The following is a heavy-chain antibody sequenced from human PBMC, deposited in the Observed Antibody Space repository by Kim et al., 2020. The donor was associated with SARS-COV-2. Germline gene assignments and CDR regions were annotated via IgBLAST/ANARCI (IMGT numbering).Heavy chain of an antibody. Sequence: GGSLRLSCAASGFTFSSYGMHGVRQAPGKGLEWVAVISYDGSHKYYADSVKGRFTISRDNSKNTLYLQMNSLRAEDTAVYYCAKDRRSSYDYVWGSYRPYYYYCGMDVWGQGATVTVSS. D-gene: IGHD3-16*02. CDR2: ISYDGSHK. CDR1: GFTFSSYG. CDR3: AKDRRSSYDYVWGSYRPYYYYCGMDV. V-gene: IGHV3-30*18. J-gene: IGHJ6*02.